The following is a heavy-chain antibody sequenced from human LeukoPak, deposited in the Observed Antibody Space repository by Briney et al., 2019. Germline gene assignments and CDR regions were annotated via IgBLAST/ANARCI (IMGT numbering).Heavy chain of an antibody. CDR2: INLNSGNT. V-gene: IGHV1-8*02. D-gene: IGHD5-18*01. Sequence: ASVKVSCKASGYTFTGYYMHWVRQAPGQGLEWMGWINLNSGNTGYAQKFQGRVTMTRNTSISTAYMELSSLRSEDTAVYYCARVLKRGYSYGPTGYWGQGTLVTVSS. CDR3: ARVLKRGYSYGPTGY. CDR1: GYTFTGYY. J-gene: IGHJ4*02.